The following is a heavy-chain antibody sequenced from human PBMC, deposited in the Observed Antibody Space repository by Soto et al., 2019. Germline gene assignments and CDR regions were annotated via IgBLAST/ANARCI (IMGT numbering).Heavy chain of an antibody. CDR2: ISYDGSNK. J-gene: IGHJ2*01. D-gene: IGHD4-4*01. Sequence: QVQLVESGGGVVQPGRSLRLSCAASGFTFSSYAMHWVRQAPGKGLEWVAVISYDGSNKYYADSVKGRFTISRDNSKNTLXLQMNSLRAXDTAVYYCARPLWRDDYNWGYFDLWX. CDR1: GFTFSSYA. V-gene: IGHV3-30-3*01. CDR3: ARPLWRDDYNWGYFDL.